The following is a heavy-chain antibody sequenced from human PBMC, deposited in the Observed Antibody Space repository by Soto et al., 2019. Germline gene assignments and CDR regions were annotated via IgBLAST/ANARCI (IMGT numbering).Heavy chain of an antibody. Sequence: PSETLSLTCTVSGGSISSYYWSWIRQPPGKGLEWIGYIYYSGSTSYNPSLKSRVTISVDTSKNQFSLKLSSVTAADTAVYYCARDQFGHYDIFGTYYYYGMDVWGQGTTVTVSS. CDR3: ARDQFGHYDIFGTYYYYGMDV. CDR2: IYYSGST. V-gene: IGHV4-59*01. CDR1: GGSISSYY. J-gene: IGHJ6*02. D-gene: IGHD3-9*01.